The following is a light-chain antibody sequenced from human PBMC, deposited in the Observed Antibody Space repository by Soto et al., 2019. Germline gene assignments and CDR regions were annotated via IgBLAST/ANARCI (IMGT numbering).Light chain of an antibody. CDR1: QSISNW. V-gene: IGKV1-5*03. CDR3: QRYNDFQYV. CDR2: KAI. Sequence: DIQMTQSPSTLSASVGDRVTITCRVSQSISNWLAWYQQKPGKAPKLLIYKAINLQSGVPSRFSGSGSGTEFSLTISGLQPDDFATYYCQRYNDFQYVFGQGTKL. J-gene: IGKJ2*01.